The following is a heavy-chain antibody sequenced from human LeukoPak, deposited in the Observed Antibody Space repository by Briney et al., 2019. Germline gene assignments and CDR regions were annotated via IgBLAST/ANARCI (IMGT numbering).Heavy chain of an antibody. CDR3: AREDTNSNLWYYYYYMDV. CDR1: GFTFSSYE. D-gene: IGHD4-11*01. V-gene: IGHV3-21*01. J-gene: IGHJ6*03. CDR2: ISTSSSYI. Sequence: PGGSLRLSCAASGFTFSSYEMNWVRQAPGKGLEWVSFISTSSSYIYYADSVKGRFTISRDNSKNSLYLQMNSLRAEDTAVYYCAREDTNSNLWYYYYYMDVWGKGTTVTVSS.